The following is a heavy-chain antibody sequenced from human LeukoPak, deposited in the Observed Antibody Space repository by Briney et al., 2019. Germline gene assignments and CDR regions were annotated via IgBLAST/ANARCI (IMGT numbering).Heavy chain of an antibody. Sequence: SETLSLTCTVPGGSISSSSYYWGWIRQPPGKGLEWIGSIYFSGNTYYNPSLKSRVTISVDTSKNQFSLRLSSVTAADTAAYYCARLDSGSSRKYFDYWGQGPLVTVSS. CDR3: ARLDSGSSRKYFDY. D-gene: IGHD1-26*01. V-gene: IGHV4-39*01. J-gene: IGHJ4*02. CDR1: GGSISSSSYY. CDR2: IYFSGNT.